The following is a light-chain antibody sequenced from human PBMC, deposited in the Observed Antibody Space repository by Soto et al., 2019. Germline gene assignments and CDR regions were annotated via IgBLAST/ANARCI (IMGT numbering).Light chain of an antibody. CDR1: QSVSSTH. J-gene: IGKJ1*01. Sequence: EIVLTQSPGTLSLSPGDRATLFCSASQSVSSTHLAWYHQKPGQAPRLLIYGASTRASGIPDRFSGSGSGTDFTLTISRLETEDFAVYYCHQYGSSPQTFGQGTKVDIK. CDR2: GAS. CDR3: HQYGSSPQT. V-gene: IGKV3-20*01.